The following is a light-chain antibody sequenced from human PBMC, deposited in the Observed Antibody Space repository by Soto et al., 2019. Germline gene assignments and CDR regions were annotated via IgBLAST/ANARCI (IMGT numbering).Light chain of an antibody. J-gene: IGKJ4*01. CDR1: QSISSW. V-gene: IGKV1-5*01. CDR2: DAS. CDR3: QQYNSYSLT. Sequence: DIQMTQSPSTLSASVGDRVTITCRASQSISSWLAWYQQKPGKAPKLLIYDASSLESGVPSRFSSSGSGTEFTLTISSLQPDDFATYYCQQYNSYSLTFCGGTKVEIK.